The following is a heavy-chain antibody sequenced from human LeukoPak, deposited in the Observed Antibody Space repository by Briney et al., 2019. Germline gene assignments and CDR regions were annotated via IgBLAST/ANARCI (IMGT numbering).Heavy chain of an antibody. CDR1: GGTFSSYA. Sequence: GASVKVSCKASGGTFSSYAISWVRQAPGQGLEWMGRIIPIFGKANYAQKFQGRVTITTDESTSTAYMGLSSLRSEDTAVYYCASGSYYDFWSGYSRYYYYYMDVWGKGTTVTVSS. D-gene: IGHD3-3*01. CDR2: IIPIFGKA. V-gene: IGHV1-69*05. J-gene: IGHJ6*03. CDR3: ASGSYYDFWSGYSRYYYYYMDV.